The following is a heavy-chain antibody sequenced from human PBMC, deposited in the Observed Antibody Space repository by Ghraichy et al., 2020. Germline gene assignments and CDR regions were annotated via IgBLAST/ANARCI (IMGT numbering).Heavy chain of an antibody. J-gene: IGHJ4*02. CDR3: ARLVGYSSGAFDY. CDR1: GFTFSSYW. V-gene: IGHV3-7*01. CDR2: IKQDGSEK. Sequence: GGSLRLSCAASGFTFSSYWMSWVRQAPGKGLEWVSNIKQDGSEKYYVDSVKGRFTISRDNAKNSLYLQMNSLRAEDTAVYYCARLVGYSSGAFDYPCQGTLVTVPS. D-gene: IGHD6-19*01.